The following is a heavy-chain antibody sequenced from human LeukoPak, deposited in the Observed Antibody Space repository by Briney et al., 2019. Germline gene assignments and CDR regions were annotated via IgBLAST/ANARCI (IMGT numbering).Heavy chain of an antibody. D-gene: IGHD6-13*01. CDR3: AREHYLTTPYTSGWLYYFDY. CDR1: GFTFSNYD. CDR2: IWYDGSNK. J-gene: IGHJ4*02. V-gene: IGHV3-33*01. Sequence: PGRSLRLSCAASGFTFSNYDMHWVRQAPGKGLEWVAVIWYDGSNKYYADSVKGRLTISRDNSKNTLYLQMNSLRAEDTAVYYCAREHYLTTPYTSGWLYYFDYWGQGTLVTVSS.